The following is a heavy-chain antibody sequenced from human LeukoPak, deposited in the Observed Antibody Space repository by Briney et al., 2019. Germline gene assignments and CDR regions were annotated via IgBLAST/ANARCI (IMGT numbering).Heavy chain of an antibody. Sequence: GGSLRLSCAASGLTFSSYSMNWVRQAPGKGLEWVSSISSSSSYIYYADSVKGRFTISRDNAKNSLYLQMNSLRAEDTAVYYCARDSSSWFFDYWGQGTLVTVSS. D-gene: IGHD6-13*01. CDR1: GLTFSSYS. CDR3: ARDSSSWFFDY. V-gene: IGHV3-21*01. CDR2: ISSSSSYI. J-gene: IGHJ4*02.